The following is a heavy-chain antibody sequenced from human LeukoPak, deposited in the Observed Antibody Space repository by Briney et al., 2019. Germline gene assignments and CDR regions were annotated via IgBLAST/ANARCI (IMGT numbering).Heavy chain of an antibody. V-gene: IGHV3-23*01. D-gene: IGHD3-3*01. CDR2: ISGSGGST. CDR3: AKGRITIFGVVSALDY. Sequence: QSGGSLRLSCAASGFTFSSYAMSWVRQAPGKGLEWVSAISGSGGSTYYADSVKGRFTISRDNSKNTLYLQMNSLRAEDTAVYNCAKGRITIFGVVSALDYWGQGTLVTVSS. CDR1: GFTFSSYA. J-gene: IGHJ4*02.